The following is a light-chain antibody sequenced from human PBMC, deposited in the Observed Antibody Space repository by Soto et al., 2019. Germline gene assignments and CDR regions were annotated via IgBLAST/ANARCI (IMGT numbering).Light chain of an antibody. Sequence: QSALTQPPSASGSPGQSLTISCTGTSSDVGFYNFVSWYQQLPGTAPKLLIYSNNQRPSGVPDRFSGSKSGTSASLAISGLQSEDEADYYCAAWDDSLNGPVFGGGTKLTVL. V-gene: IGLV1-44*01. CDR1: SSDVGFYNF. CDR3: AAWDDSLNGPV. J-gene: IGLJ3*02. CDR2: SNN.